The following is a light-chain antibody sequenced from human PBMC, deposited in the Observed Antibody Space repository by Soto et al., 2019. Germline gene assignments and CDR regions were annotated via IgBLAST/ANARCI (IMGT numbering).Light chain of an antibody. V-gene: IGKV3-20*01. CDR1: QNVDSNY. CDR3: QQYGSLSWT. CDR2: GAS. Sequence: EIVLTQSPCTLSFSPGERSTLSGRASQNVDSNYLAWYQQKPGQAPRIIIFGASGRATGIPDRFSGSGSGTDFTLTISRLEPEDFAVYYCQQYGSLSWTFGQGTKVDIK. J-gene: IGKJ1*01.